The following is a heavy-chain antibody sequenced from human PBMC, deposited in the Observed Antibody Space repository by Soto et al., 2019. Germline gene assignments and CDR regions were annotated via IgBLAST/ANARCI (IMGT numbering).Heavy chain of an antibody. J-gene: IGHJ4*01. D-gene: IGHD3-10*01. V-gene: IGHV1-8*01. CDR1: AYACRSHD. Sequence: NVSCKSTAYACRSHDISSVRQATGQGLEWMGWMNPNSGNTVYAQKFQGRVTMTRNTSISTAYMELSSLRSDDTAVYYCATPTPLRGAMLTNMNFDFWG. CDR2: MNPNSGNT. CDR3: ATPTPLRGAMLTNMNFDF.